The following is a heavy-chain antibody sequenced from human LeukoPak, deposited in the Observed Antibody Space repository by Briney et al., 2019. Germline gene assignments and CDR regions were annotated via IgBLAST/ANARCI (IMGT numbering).Heavy chain of an antibody. V-gene: IGHV3-23*01. J-gene: IGHJ4*02. D-gene: IGHD2-15*01. CDR2: ISGSGGST. Sequence: GGSLRLSCAASGFTFCSYAMSWVRQAPGKGLEWVSAISGSGGSTYYADSVKGRFTISRDNSKNTLYLQMNSLRAEDTAVYYWAKSVVVAAYYFFDYWGQGTLVTVSS. CDR3: AKSVVVAAYYFFDY. CDR1: GFTFCSYA.